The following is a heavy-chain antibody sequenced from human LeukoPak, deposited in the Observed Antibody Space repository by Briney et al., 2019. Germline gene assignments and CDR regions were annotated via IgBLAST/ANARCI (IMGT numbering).Heavy chain of an antibody. Sequence: SQTLSPTCAISGDSVSRTSAAWNWIRQSPSRGLEWLGRTYYRSKWYYEYAVSVRSRITINPETSKNQFSLQLTSVTPEDTAVYFCAGDRGYGGDFDYWGQGILVTVSS. V-gene: IGHV6-1*01. CDR1: GDSVSRTSAA. CDR3: AGDRGYGGDFDY. D-gene: IGHD5-12*01. CDR2: TYYRSKWYY. J-gene: IGHJ4*02.